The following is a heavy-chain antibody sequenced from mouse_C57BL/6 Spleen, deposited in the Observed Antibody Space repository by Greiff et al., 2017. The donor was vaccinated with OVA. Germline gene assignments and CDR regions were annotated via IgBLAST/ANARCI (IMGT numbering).Heavy chain of an antibody. Sequence: EVHLVESGGGLVKPGGSLKLSCAASGFTFSSYAMSWVRQTPEKRLEWVATISDGGSYTYYPDNVKGRFTISRDNAKNNLYLQMSHLKSEDTAMYYCARDGEGCDYWGQGTTLTVSS. CDR3: ARDGEGCDY. J-gene: IGHJ2*01. CDR2: ISDGGSYT. V-gene: IGHV5-4*01. D-gene: IGHD3-3*01. CDR1: GFTFSSYA.